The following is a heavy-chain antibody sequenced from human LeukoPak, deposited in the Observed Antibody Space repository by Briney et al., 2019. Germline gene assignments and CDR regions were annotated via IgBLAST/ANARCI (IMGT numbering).Heavy chain of an antibody. V-gene: IGHV3-7*01. CDR1: GFNFGEFW. D-gene: IGHD3-3*01. CDR2: IKEDGSEK. J-gene: IGHJ6*03. Sequence: PGGSLRLSCEASGFNFGEFWMAWVRQTPGKGLEWVADIKEDGSEKFYVDSVKGRFTISRDNAKNSLYLQMNSLRAEDTAVYYCAREVFAYDFWSGSNYYYYYMDVWGKGTTVTVSS. CDR3: AREVFAYDFWSGSNYYYYYMDV.